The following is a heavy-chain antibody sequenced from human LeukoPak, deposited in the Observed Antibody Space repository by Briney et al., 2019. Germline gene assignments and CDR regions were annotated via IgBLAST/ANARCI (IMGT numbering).Heavy chain of an antibody. D-gene: IGHD6-13*01. V-gene: IGHV4-39*01. J-gene: IGHJ4*02. CDR1: GGFISSSSYY. CDR2: IYYSGST. Sequence: SETLSLTCTVSGGFISSSSYYWGWIRQPPGKGLEWIGSIYYSGSTYYNPSLKSRVTISVDTSKNQFSLKLSSVTAADTAVYYCARNGRIAAAASFIIDYWGQGTLVTVSS. CDR3: ARNGRIAAAASFIIDY.